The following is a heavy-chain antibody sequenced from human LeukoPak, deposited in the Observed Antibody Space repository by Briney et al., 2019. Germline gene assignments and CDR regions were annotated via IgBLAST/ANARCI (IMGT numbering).Heavy chain of an antibody. CDR3: ASSFRSSSWCSIDY. CDR1: GGTFSSYA. J-gene: IGHJ4*02. CDR2: IIPIFGTA. D-gene: IGHD6-13*01. Sequence: SVKVSCKASGGTFSSYAISWVRQAPGQGPEWMGGIIPIFGTANYAQKFQGRVTITADESTSTAYMELSSLRSEDTAVYYCASSFRSSSWCSIDYWGQGTLVTVSS. V-gene: IGHV1-69*13.